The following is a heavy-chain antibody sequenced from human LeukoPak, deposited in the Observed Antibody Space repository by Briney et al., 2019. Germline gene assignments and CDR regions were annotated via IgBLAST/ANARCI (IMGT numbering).Heavy chain of an antibody. CDR2: IYYSGST. V-gene: IGHV4-30-4*08. CDR1: GGSISSGDYY. CDR3: ARSNYDFWSGYYYYMDV. J-gene: IGHJ6*03. D-gene: IGHD3-3*01. Sequence: SQTLSLTXTVSGGSISSGDYYWSWICQPPGKGLKWIGYIYYSGSTYYNPSLKSRVTISVDTSKNQFSLKLSSVTAADTAVYYCARSNYDFWSGYYYYMDVWGKGTTVTVSS.